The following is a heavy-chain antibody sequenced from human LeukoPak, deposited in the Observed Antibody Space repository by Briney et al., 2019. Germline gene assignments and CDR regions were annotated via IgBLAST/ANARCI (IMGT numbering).Heavy chain of an antibody. J-gene: IGHJ4*02. D-gene: IGHD2-15*01. CDR2: INHSGST. Sequence: SETLSLTCAVYGGSFSGYYWSWIRQPPGKGLEWIGEINHSGSTNYNPSLKSRVTISVDTSKNQFSLKLSSVTAADTAMYYCASYSGGIQYYFDYWGQGTLVTVSS. V-gene: IGHV4-34*01. CDR3: ASYSGGIQYYFDY. CDR1: GGSFSGYY.